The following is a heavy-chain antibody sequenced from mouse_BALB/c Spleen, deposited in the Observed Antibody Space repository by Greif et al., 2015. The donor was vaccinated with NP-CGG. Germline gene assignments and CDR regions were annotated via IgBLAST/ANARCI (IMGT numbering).Heavy chain of an antibody. CDR1: GYTFTSYW. D-gene: IGHD4-1*01. CDR2: IYPGDGDT. CDR3: ARVWAYYAMDY. V-gene: IGHV1-87*01. J-gene: IGHJ4*01. Sequence: QVQLQQSGAEMARPGASVKLSCKASGYTFTSYWMQWVKQRPGQGLEWIGAIYPGDGDTRYTQKFKGKATLTADKSSSTAYMQLSSLASEDSAVHYCARVWAYYAMDYWGQGTSVTVSS.